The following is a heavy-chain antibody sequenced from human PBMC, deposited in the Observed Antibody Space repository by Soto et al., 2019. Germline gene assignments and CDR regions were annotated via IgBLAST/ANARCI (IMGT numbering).Heavy chain of an antibody. V-gene: IGHV4-4*07. CDR3: ARGAYGSGSSPSWLDP. CDR2: FSTTGST. J-gene: IGHJ5*02. Sequence: SETLSLTCTVSGASISSYYWSWIRQPAGKGLEWIGRFSTTGSTNYNPSLKSRVTVSVDTSKNQFSLKLNSVTAADTAVYFCARGAYGSGSSPSWLDPWGQGTLVTVSS. CDR1: GASISSYY. D-gene: IGHD3-10*01.